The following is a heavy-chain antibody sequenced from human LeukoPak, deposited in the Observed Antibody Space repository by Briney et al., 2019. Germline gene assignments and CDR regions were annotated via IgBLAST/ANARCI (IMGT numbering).Heavy chain of an antibody. Sequence: SETLSLTCTVSGGSISSYYWSWIRQPPGKGLEWIGYIYYSGSTNYNPSLKSRVTISVDTSKNQFSLRLSSVTAADTAVYYCARGRSPSGGLTDYWGQGTLVTVSS. J-gene: IGHJ4*02. CDR2: IYYSGST. CDR3: ARGRSPSGGLTDY. V-gene: IGHV4-59*12. CDR1: GGSISSYY. D-gene: IGHD1-14*01.